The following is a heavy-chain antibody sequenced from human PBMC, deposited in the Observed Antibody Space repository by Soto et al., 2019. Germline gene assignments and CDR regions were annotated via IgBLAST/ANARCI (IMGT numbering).Heavy chain of an antibody. V-gene: IGHV1-18*01. Sequence: QVQLVQSGAEVKKPGASVKVSCKASGYTFTSYAISWVRQAPGQGLEWMGWISAYNGNTNYAQKLQGRGTIPTGPSTSTAYIELRSLRSDDTAVYYCARDAPPEDYWGQGTLVTVSS. CDR3: ARDAPPEDY. CDR1: GYTFTSYA. CDR2: ISAYNGNT. J-gene: IGHJ4*02.